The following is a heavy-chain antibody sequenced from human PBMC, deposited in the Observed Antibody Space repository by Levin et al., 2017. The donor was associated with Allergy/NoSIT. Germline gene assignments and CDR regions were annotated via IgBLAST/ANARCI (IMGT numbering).Heavy chain of an antibody. D-gene: IGHD2-21*01. CDR3: ARDGEVSFSSPFYYIDV. CDR2: IWYDGTYR. J-gene: IGHJ6*03. Sequence: PGGSLRLSCAASGFTFRGYNMHWVRQAPGKGPEWLALIWYDGTYRYYGDSVRGRFTISRDNSKNKMYLQMNSLRADDTAIYYCARDGEVSFSSPFYYIDVWGKGTTVTVSS. V-gene: IGHV3-33*01. CDR1: GFTFRGYN.